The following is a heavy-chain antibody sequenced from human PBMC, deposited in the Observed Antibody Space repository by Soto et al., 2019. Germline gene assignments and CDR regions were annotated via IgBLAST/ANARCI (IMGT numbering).Heavy chain of an antibody. D-gene: IGHD3-3*01. J-gene: IGHJ4*02. Sequence: EAQLVESGGGLVQPGRSLRLSCVGSGFIFDDFAIHWVRQAPGKGLEWVSGISWNSDSIGYADSVKGRFTISRDNAKNALWVQMNSLRVEDTALYYCTKVGGLYDFWSGPLHFDLWGQGTLVTVSS. CDR2: ISWNSDSI. V-gene: IGHV3-9*01. CDR1: GFIFDDFA. CDR3: TKVGGLYDFWSGPLHFDL.